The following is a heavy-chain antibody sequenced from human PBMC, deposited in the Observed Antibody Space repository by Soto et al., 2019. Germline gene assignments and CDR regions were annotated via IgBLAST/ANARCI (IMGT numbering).Heavy chain of an antibody. CDR1: GFTFSSYW. V-gene: IGHV3-74*01. CDR2: INSDRSST. Sequence: GGSLRLSCAASGFTFSSYWMHWVRQAPGKGLVWVSRINSDRSSTSYADSVKGRFTISRDNAKNTLYLQMNSLRAEDTAVYYCATNYGNNDFWSGYYGMDVWGQGTTVTVSS. CDR3: ATNYGNNDFWSGYYGMDV. J-gene: IGHJ6*02. D-gene: IGHD3-3*01.